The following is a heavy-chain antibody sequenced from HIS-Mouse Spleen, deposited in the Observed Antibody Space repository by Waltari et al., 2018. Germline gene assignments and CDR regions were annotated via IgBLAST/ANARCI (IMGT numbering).Heavy chain of an antibody. J-gene: IGHJ4*02. V-gene: IGHV3-53*02. D-gene: IGHD6-19*01. Sequence: EVQLVETGGGLIQPGGSLRLSCAASGFTVSGNYLRWVRRAPGKGLEWVSVIYSGGSTYYADSVKGRFTISRDNSKNTLYLQMNSLRAEDTAVYYCARDDPYSSGWYDFDYWGQGTLVTVSS. CDR3: ARDDPYSSGWYDFDY. CDR2: IYSGGST. CDR1: GFTVSGNY.